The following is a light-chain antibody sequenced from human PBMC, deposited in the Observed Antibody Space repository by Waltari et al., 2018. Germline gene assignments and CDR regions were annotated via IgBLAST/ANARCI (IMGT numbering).Light chain of an antibody. V-gene: IGKV1-5*03. J-gene: IGKJ1*01. CDR3: RQFDTYPWT. CDR1: QDISIW. Sequence: DIQMTQSPSTVSASVGDRVTITCRASQDISIWLAWYQQKPGKAPKLVIYKATNASTREGSVPPRFSGAGSGTEFTLTISSLLPDDVSAYYCRQFDTYPWTFGQGTKVDIK. CDR2: ATNAS.